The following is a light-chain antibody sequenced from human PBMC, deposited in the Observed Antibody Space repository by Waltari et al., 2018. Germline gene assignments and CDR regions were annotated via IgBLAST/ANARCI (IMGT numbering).Light chain of an antibody. Sequence: IPMPQSPSTLSASLGARVPITFRAIQSISSWLAWYQKKPGKAPKVLIYKASSLESGVRSRGSGRGSGTEFTLTISSLQPDDCATYYCQHHETFGQGTKVEIK. CDR2: KAS. CDR1: QSISSW. J-gene: IGKJ1*01. V-gene: IGKV1-5*03. CDR3: QHHET.